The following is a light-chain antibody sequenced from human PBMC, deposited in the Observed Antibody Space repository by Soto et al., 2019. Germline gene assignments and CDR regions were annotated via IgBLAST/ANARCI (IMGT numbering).Light chain of an antibody. V-gene: IGKV1-39*01. CDR2: AAS. Sequence: DIQMTQSPSSLSASVGDRVTITCRASQSISRFLNWYQQKPGKAPKLLISAASSLQSGVPSRISGSGSGADFTLTINSLQPEDFATYYCQQSYTTPLTFGGGTKVEIK. J-gene: IGKJ4*01. CDR3: QQSYTTPLT. CDR1: QSISRF.